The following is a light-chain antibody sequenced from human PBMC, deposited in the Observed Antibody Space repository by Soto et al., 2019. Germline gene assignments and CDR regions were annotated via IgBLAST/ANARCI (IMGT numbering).Light chain of an antibody. V-gene: IGKV3-20*01. CDR1: QSFSSSY. CDR2: RAS. CDR3: QQYFSSPYT. J-gene: IGKJ2*01. Sequence: EIVLTQSPGTLSLSPGERATLSCRASQSFSSSYLAWYQQKPGQAPRLLIYRASSRATGVPDRFSGSGSGTDFSLTISSLEPGDFAVYYCQQYFSSPYTFGQGAKLEIK.